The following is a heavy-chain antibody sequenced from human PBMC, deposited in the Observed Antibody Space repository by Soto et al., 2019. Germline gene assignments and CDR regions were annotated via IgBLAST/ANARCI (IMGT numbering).Heavy chain of an antibody. D-gene: IGHD3-22*01. CDR1: GGSISSGGYY. Sequence: SETLSLTCTVSGGSISSGGYYWSWIRQHPGKGLEWIGTIYFSGTTYYNPSLKSRVTVSVDTSKSQFSLKLSSVTAADTAVYYCARRDRSGFSYWLDTWGQGTLVTVSS. CDR2: IYFSGTT. CDR3: ARRDRSGFSYWLDT. J-gene: IGHJ5*02. V-gene: IGHV4-31*03.